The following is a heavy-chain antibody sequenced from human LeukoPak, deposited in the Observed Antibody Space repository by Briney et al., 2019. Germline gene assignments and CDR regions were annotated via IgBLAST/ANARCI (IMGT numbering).Heavy chain of an antibody. Sequence: GESLRLSCAGSGFTVSDSYMPWIRQAPGKGLEWVSVIYAGGDTYYADSVKGRFTLSRDNSKNTLNLQMNSLRPEDTALYYCGRFRANWGLAFWGRGTLVTVSS. CDR2: IYAGGDT. CDR1: GFTVSDSY. CDR3: GRFRANWGLAF. D-gene: IGHD7-27*01. J-gene: IGHJ1*01. V-gene: IGHV3-66*02.